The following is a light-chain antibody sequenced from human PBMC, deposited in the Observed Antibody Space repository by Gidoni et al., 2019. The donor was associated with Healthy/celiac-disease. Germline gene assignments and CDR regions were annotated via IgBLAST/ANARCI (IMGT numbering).Light chain of an antibody. CDR1: QCIRND. V-gene: IGKV1-17*01. CDR2: ATS. CDR3: LQHNSYPWT. Sequence: DFQITQSPSSLSASVGDRVTSICRASQCIRNDLGWYQQKPGKAPKRLIYATSSLQSGVPARFRGSGSGTEFTLTISSLQPGDFATYYCLQHNSYPWTFGQGTKVEIK. J-gene: IGKJ1*01.